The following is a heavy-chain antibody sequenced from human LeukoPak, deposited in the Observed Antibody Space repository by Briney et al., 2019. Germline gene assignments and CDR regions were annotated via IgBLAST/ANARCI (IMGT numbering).Heavy chain of an antibody. J-gene: IGHJ4*02. CDR2: IYNGVPT. Sequence: SETLSLTCTTPGAPISRFYWSSVRQPPGKGLEWIGNIYNGVPTFFNPSLKSRVTLSVDTSKTQFSLQLASVTAADTAVYYCVQTTGWPGFDYWGQGILVTVSS. D-gene: IGHD6-19*01. V-gene: IGHV4-4*09. CDR3: VQTTGWPGFDY. CDR1: GAPISRFY.